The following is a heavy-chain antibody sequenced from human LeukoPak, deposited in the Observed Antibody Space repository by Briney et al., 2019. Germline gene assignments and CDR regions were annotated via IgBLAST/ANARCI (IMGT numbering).Heavy chain of an antibody. CDR1: GGSISSYY. CDR3: ASGMATNTSYFDY. V-gene: IGHV4-59*01. D-gene: IGHD5-24*01. Sequence: SETLSLTCTVSGGSISSYYWSWIRQPPGKGLEWIGYIYYSGSTNYNPSLKSRVTISVDTSKNQFSLKLSSVTAADTAVYYCASGMATNTSYFDYWGQGTLVTVSS. J-gene: IGHJ4*02. CDR2: IYYSGST.